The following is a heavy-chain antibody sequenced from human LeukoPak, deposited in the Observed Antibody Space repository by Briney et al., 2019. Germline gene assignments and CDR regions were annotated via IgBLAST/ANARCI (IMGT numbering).Heavy chain of an antibody. V-gene: IGHV3-33*08. CDR2: IWFDGSNK. Sequence: GGSLRLSCAASGFTVSRSYMTWVRQAPGEGLEWVAVIWFDGSNKYYADSVKGRFTISRDNSKNTLYLQMNSLRAEDTAFYYCARREGYYFDYWGQGTLVTVSS. J-gene: IGHJ4*02. CDR1: GFTVSRSY. D-gene: IGHD5-24*01. CDR3: ARREGYYFDY.